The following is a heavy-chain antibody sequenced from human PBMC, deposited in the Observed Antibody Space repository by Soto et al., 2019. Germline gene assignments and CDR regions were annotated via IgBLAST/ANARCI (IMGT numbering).Heavy chain of an antibody. Sequence: ASVKVSCKASGYTFTSYGISWVRQAPGQGLEWMGWISAYNGNTNYAQKLQGRVTMTTDTSTSTAYMELRSLRSDDTAVYYCAREGSTYYDFWSGPYYYYYYMDVWGKGTKVTGSS. D-gene: IGHD3-3*01. CDR3: AREGSTYYDFWSGPYYYYYYMDV. CDR2: ISAYNGNT. J-gene: IGHJ6*03. V-gene: IGHV1-18*01. CDR1: GYTFTSYG.